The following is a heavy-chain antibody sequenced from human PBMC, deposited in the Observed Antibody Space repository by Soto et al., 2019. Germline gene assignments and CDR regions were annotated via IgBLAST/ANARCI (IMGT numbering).Heavy chain of an antibody. V-gene: IGHV1-69*01. CDR1: GGTFSSYA. J-gene: IGHJ6*02. CDR3: AGGRYGSGSYRHYYYGMDV. D-gene: IGHD3-10*01. Sequence: QVQLVQSGAEVKKPGSSVKVSCKASGGTFSSYAISWVRQAPGQGLEWMGGIIPIFGTANYAQKFQGRVTITADESTSTVYMELSSLRSEDTAVYYCAGGRYGSGSYRHYYYGMDVWGQGSTVTVSS. CDR2: IIPIFGTA.